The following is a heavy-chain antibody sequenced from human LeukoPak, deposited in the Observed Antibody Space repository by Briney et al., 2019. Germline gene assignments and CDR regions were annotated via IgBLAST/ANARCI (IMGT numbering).Heavy chain of an antibody. D-gene: IGHD3-3*01. CDR1: GYTYTNYY. J-gene: IGHJ3*02. CDR3: ARGPTTFGAVNNAFDI. CDR2: MDPNSDNT. Sequence: ASVKVSCKASGYTYTNYYINWVRQATGQGLEWMGWMDPNSDNTGYAQEFQGRVTITRNTSTSTSYMELTSLRSEDTAVYYCARGPTTFGAVNNAFDIWGQGTMVTVSS. V-gene: IGHV1-8*03.